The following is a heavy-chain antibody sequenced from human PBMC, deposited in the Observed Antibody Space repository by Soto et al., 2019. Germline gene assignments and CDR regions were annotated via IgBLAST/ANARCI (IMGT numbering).Heavy chain of an antibody. CDR2: ISYDGSNK. V-gene: IGHV3-30-3*01. Sequence: QVQLVESGGGVVQPGRSLRLSCAASGFTFSSYAMHWVRQAPGKGLEWVAVISYDGSNKYYADSVKGRFTISRDNSKNTLYLQMNRLRAEDTAVYYCASLTYYDSSGYSDPSFDYWGQGTLVTVSS. CDR3: ASLTYYDSSGYSDPSFDY. D-gene: IGHD3-22*01. CDR1: GFTFSSYA. J-gene: IGHJ4*02.